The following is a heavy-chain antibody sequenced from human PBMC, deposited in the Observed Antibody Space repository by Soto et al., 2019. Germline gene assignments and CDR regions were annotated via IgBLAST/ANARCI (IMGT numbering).Heavy chain of an antibody. CDR1: GGSISSYY. J-gene: IGHJ3*02. CDR3: ARDLYCTNGVCSDDAFDI. D-gene: IGHD2-8*01. V-gene: IGHV4-59*01. CDR2: IYYSGST. Sequence: SETLSLTCTVSGGSISSYYWSWIRQPPGKGLEWIGYIYYSGSTNYNPSLKSRVTISVDTSKNQFSLKLSSVTAADTAVYYCARDLYCTNGVCSDDAFDIWGQGTMVTVSS.